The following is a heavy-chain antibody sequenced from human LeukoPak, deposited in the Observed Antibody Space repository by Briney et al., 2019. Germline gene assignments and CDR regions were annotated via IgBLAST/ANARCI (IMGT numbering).Heavy chain of an antibody. CDR3: ARYGWNYYFDY. D-gene: IGHD1-7*01. Sequence: ASVKVSCKASGYTFTGYYMHWVRQAPGQGLEWIGWINPNSGDTSYAQKFQGRVTMTRDTSISTAYMELSSLRSDDTAVYYCARYGWNYYFDYWGQGTLVTVSS. CDR2: INPNSGDT. CDR1: GYTFTGYY. V-gene: IGHV1-2*02. J-gene: IGHJ4*02.